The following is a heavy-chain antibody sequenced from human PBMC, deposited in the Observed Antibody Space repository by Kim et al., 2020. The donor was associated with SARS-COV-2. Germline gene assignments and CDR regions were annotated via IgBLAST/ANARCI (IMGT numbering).Heavy chain of an antibody. D-gene: IGHD1-20*01. CDR1: GGSISSGGYY. J-gene: IGHJ6*03. CDR2: IYYSGST. V-gene: IGHV4-31*03. Sequence: SETLSLTCTVSGGSISSGGYYWSWIRQHPGKGLEWIGYIYYSGSTYYNPSLKSRVTISVDTSKNQFSLKLSSVTAADTAVYYCARESRNWNAKNMDVWGKGTTVTVSS. CDR3: ARESRNWNAKNMDV.